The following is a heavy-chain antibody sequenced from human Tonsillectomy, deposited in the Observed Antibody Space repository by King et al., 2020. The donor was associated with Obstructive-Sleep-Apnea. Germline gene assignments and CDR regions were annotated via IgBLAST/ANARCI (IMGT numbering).Heavy chain of an antibody. D-gene: IGHD3-9*01. Sequence: VQLVESGGGLVQPGGSLRLSCAASGFTFSSYAMSWVRQAPGKGLEWGSAISGSGGSTYYADSVKGRFTISRDNSKNTLYLQMNSLRAEDTAVYYCAKDRKYFDWFGQADAFDIWGQGTMVTVSS. CDR2: ISGSGGST. CDR1: GFTFSSYA. CDR3: AKDRKYFDWFGQADAFDI. V-gene: IGHV3-23*04. J-gene: IGHJ3*02.